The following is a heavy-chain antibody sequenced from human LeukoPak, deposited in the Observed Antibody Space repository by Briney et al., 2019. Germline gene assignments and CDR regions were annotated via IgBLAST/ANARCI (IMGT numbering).Heavy chain of an antibody. CDR2: INWNGGST. J-gene: IGHJ4*02. V-gene: IGHV3-20*04. D-gene: IGHD6-13*01. CDR3: ARASEVSSSWYNSFDY. CDR1: GFTFSDHY. Sequence: PGGTLRLSCAASGFTFSDHYMDWVRQAPGKGLEWVSGINWNGGSTGYADSVKDRFTISRDNAKNSLYLQMNSLTAEDTALYYCARASEVSSSWYNSFDYWGQGTLVTVSS.